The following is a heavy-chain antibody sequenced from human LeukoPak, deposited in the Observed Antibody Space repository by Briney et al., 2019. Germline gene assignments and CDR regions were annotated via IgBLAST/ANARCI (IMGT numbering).Heavy chain of an antibody. CDR3: ARVSAKVVIDY. J-gene: IGHJ4*02. CDR1: GGSISSGSYY. CDR2: IYTSGST. Sequence: SETLSLTCTASGGSISSGSYYWSWIRQPAGKGLEWIVRIYTSGSTNYNPSLKSRVTISVDTSKNQFSLKLSSVTAAYTAVYYCARVSAKVVIDYWGQGTLVTVSS. V-gene: IGHV4-61*02. D-gene: IGHD3-22*01.